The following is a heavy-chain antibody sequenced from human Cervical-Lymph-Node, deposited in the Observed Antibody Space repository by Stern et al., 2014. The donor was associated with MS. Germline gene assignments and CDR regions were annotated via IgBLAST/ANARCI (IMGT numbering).Heavy chain of an antibody. D-gene: IGHD6-13*01. CDR2: ITTPFGTA. V-gene: IGHV1-69*01. J-gene: IGHJ4*02. CDR3: ARHQGGVAAF. Sequence: VQLVESGAEVKKPGSSVKVSCKASGDTFNNFDIGWVRQAPGHGPEWLGGITTPFGTATYAQRLQDRVTFTADESTSTTYMELSRLRSEDTAIYYCARHQGGVAAFWGQGTLVTVSS. CDR1: GDTFNNFD.